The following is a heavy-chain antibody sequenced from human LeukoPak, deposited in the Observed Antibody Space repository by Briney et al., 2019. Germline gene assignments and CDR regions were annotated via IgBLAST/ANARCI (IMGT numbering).Heavy chain of an antibody. CDR3: AREGFFGVTTYYYYMDV. D-gene: IGHD3-3*01. CDR1: GGSISSYY. Sequence: PSETLSLTCTVSGGSISSYYWSWIRQPAGKGLEWIGRIYSSGSTNYNPSLKSRVTMSVDTSKKQFSLKLRSVTAADTAVYYCAREGFFGVTTYYYYMDVWGKGTTVTVSS. V-gene: IGHV4-4*07. J-gene: IGHJ6*03. CDR2: IYSSGST.